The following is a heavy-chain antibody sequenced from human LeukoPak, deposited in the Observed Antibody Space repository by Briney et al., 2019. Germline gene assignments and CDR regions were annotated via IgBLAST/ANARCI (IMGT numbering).Heavy chain of an antibody. Sequence: GGSLRLSCAASGFTFSSYEMNWVRQAPGKGLEWVSYISSSGSTIYYADSVKGRFTISRDNAKNSLYLQMNSLRAEDTAVYYCARRRYHDSSGYLDDFDYWGQGTLVTVSS. CDR2: ISSSGSTI. V-gene: IGHV3-48*03. D-gene: IGHD3-22*01. J-gene: IGHJ4*02. CDR1: GFTFSSYE. CDR3: ARRRYHDSSGYLDDFDY.